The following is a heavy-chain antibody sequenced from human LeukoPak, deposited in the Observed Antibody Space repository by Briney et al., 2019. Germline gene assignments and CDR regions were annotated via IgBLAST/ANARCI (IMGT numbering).Heavy chain of an antibody. Sequence: KAGESLKISCKASGYTFSTYWIAWVRQMPGKGLEWMGIIYPGDSDTRYSPSFQGQVTISADKSINTAYLQWSSLKASDTAMYYCARRRGVGKFYYESDYWGQGTLVTVSS. CDR1: GYTFSTYW. CDR3: ARRRGVGKFYYESDY. V-gene: IGHV5-51*01. J-gene: IGHJ4*02. D-gene: IGHD3-22*01. CDR2: IYPGDSDT.